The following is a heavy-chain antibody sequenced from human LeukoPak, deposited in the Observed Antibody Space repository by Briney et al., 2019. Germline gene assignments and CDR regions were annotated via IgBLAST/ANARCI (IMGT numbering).Heavy chain of an antibody. CDR2: IYTSGSA. CDR1: GGSISHYY. Sequence: SETLSLTCTVSGGSISHYYWSWIRQPAGKGLEWIGRIYTSGSANYNPSLKSRVTMSVDTSKNQFSLKLSSVTAADTAVYYCACSIAAAGMGENWFDPWGQGTLVTVSS. J-gene: IGHJ5*02. CDR3: ACSIAAAGMGENWFDP. D-gene: IGHD6-13*01. V-gene: IGHV4-4*07.